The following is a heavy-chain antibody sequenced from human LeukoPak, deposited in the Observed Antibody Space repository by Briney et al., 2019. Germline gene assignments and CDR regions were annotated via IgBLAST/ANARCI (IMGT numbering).Heavy chain of an antibody. Sequence: SVKVSCKASGGTFSSYAISWVRQAPGQGLEWMGGIIPIFGTANYAQKFQGRVTITADESTSTAYMELSSLRSEDTAVYYCARGTWDYGDPYYFDYWGQGTLVTVSS. CDR2: IIPIFGTA. CDR1: GGTFSSYA. V-gene: IGHV1-69*01. D-gene: IGHD4-17*01. J-gene: IGHJ4*02. CDR3: ARGTWDYGDPYYFDY.